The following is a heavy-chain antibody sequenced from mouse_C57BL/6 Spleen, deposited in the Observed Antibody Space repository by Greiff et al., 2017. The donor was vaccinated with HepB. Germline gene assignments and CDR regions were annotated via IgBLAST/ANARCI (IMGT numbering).Heavy chain of an antibody. J-gene: IGHJ4*01. D-gene: IGHD2-5*01. CDR3: ARNYYSNYGGAMDY. CDR1: GYTFTSYW. V-gene: IGHV1-64*01. CDR2: IHPNSGST. Sequence: QVQLQQPGAELVKPGASVKLSCKASGYTFTSYWMHWVKQRPGQGLEWIGMIHPNSGSTNYNEKFKSKATLTVDKSSSTAYMQLSSLTSEDSAVYYCARNYYSNYGGAMDYWGQGTSVTVSS.